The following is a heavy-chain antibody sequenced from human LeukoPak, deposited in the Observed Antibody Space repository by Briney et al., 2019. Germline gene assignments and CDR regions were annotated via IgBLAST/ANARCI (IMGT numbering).Heavy chain of an antibody. D-gene: IGHD5-18*01. CDR1: GGSISSGDYY. J-gene: IGHJ4*02. CDR3: ARDFGGYSYGLGPNFDY. Sequence: SGTLSLTCTVSGGSISSGDYYWSWIRQPPGKGLEWIGYIYYSGSTYYNPSLKSRVTISVDTSKNQFSLKLSSVTAADTAVYYCARDFGGYSYGLGPNFDYWGQGTLVTVSS. CDR2: IYYSGST. V-gene: IGHV4-30-4*01.